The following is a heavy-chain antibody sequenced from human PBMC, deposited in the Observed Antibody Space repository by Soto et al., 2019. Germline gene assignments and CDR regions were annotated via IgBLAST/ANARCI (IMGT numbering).Heavy chain of an antibody. Sequence: SETLSLTCTVSGGSISSYYWSWIRQPPGKGLEWVGYIYYSGSTNYSPSLKSRVTMSVDTSKNQFSLKLSSVTAADTAVYYCARDSYYRIGGGVNDTFYVWGKGTVVTVSS. D-gene: IGHD3-10*01. CDR2: IYYSGST. V-gene: IGHV4-59*12. CDR1: GGSISSYY. CDR3: ARDSYYRIGGGVNDTFYV. J-gene: IGHJ3*01.